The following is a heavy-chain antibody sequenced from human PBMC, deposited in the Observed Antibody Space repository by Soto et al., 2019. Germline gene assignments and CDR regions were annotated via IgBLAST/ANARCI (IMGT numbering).Heavy chain of an antibody. CDR2: ISWNGAFA. CDR1: GFNFDDHA. J-gene: IGHJ4*02. Sequence: EVQLVESGGDLVQPGRSLRLSCAASGFNFDDHAMNWVRQVPGKGLEWVSGISWNGAFAGYAKSVKGLFTISRDNAKNSLTLIMNGLRPEDTALYYCTIDIFRTITTIDYWGQGTLVTVSS. V-gene: IGHV3-9*01. D-gene: IGHD1-1*01. CDR3: TIDIFRTITTIDY.